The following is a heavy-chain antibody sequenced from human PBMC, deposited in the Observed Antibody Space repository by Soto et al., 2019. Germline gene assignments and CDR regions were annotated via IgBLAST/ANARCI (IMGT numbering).Heavy chain of an antibody. CDR3: ARGWGYDSNDYYYAY. Sequence: QVQLVQSGAEVRKPGSSVKVSCKASGGTFSRHAISWVRQAPGQGLEWMGGIIPIFGTENHAQKFQGRVTSIADESTSTVYMELSSLRSEDTAMYYCARGWGYDSNDYYYAYWGQGTLVIVSS. CDR1: GGTFSRHA. J-gene: IGHJ4*02. CDR2: IIPIFGTE. V-gene: IGHV1-69*01. D-gene: IGHD3-22*01.